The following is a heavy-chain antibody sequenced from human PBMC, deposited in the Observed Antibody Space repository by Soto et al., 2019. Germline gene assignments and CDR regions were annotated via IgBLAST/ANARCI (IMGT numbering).Heavy chain of an antibody. CDR1: GGSISSGGYY. CDR2: IYYSGST. D-gene: IGHD2-15*01. J-gene: IGHJ4*02. Sequence: QVQLQESGPGLVKPSQTLSLTCTVSGGSISSGGYYWSWIRQHPGKGLEWIGYIYYSGSTYYNPSLKGRVTVXXDXSXNQFSRKLSSVTAADTAVYYCAGGCSGGSCYSSFDYWGQGTLVTVSS. CDR3: AGGCSGGSCYSSFDY. V-gene: IGHV4-31*03.